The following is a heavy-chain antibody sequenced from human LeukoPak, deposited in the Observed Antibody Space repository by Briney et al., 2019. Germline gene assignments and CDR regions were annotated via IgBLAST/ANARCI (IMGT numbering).Heavy chain of an antibody. CDR2: ISGSGGST. V-gene: IGHV3-23*01. Sequence: GGSLRLSCAASGFTFSSYAMNWVRQAPGKGLEWVSTISGSGGSTYYADSVKGRFTISRDNSKNTLYLQMNSLGAEDTAVYYCARGRGYCSSTSCYVFDYWGQGTLSPSPQ. CDR3: ARGRGYCSSTSCYVFDY. J-gene: IGHJ4*02. D-gene: IGHD2-2*01. CDR1: GFTFSSYA.